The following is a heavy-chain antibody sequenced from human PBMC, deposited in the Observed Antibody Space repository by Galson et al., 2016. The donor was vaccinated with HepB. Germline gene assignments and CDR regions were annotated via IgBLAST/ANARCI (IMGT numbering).Heavy chain of an antibody. Sequence: ETLSLTCAVHGGSFSGYYWSCIRQPPGKGLEWIGEINHSGSTTYNPSLESRVTISVDPSKNQFSLKLTSVTAADTAADYCARDCSSTSCFDFWGQGTLVTVSS. CDR1: GGSFSGYY. CDR2: INHSGST. CDR3: ARDCSSTSCFDF. V-gene: IGHV4-34*01. D-gene: IGHD2-2*01. J-gene: IGHJ4*02.